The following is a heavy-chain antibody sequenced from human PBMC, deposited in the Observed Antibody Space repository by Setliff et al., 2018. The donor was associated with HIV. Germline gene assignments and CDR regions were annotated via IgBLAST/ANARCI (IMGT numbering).Heavy chain of an antibody. CDR2: INSDGSGT. V-gene: IGHV3-74*01. J-gene: IGHJ3*02. CDR3: TRDRGGPDSFDI. CDR1: GYNFGIYW. Sequence: GGSLRLSCAASGYNFGIYWMHWVRQVPGKGLVWVSHINSDGSGTKYADSVKGRFTMSRDNAKNTLYLQMNSLRAEDTALYFCTRDRGGPDSFDIWGQGTMVTVSS. D-gene: IGHD3-16*01.